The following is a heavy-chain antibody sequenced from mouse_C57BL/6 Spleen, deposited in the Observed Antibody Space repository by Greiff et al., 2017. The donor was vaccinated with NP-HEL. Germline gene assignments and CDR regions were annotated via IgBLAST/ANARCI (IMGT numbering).Heavy chain of an antibody. Sequence: QVQLQQSGPELVKPGASVKISCKASGYAFSSSWMNWVKQRPGKGLEWIGRIYPGDGDTNYNGKFKGKATLTADKSSSTAYMQLSSLTSEDSAVYFCANIYYDYDGAWFAYWGQGTLVTVSA. V-gene: IGHV1-82*01. J-gene: IGHJ3*01. CDR2: IYPGDGDT. D-gene: IGHD2-4*01. CDR1: GYAFSSSW. CDR3: ANIYYDYDGAWFAY.